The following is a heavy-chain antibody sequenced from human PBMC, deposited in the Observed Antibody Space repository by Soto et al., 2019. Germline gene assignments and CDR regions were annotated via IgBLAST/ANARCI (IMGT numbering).Heavy chain of an antibody. V-gene: IGHV1-69*04. Sequence: SVKVSCKASGGTFSSYTISWVRQATGQGLEWMGRIIPILGIANYAQKFQGRVTITADKSTSTAYMELSSLRSEDTAVYYCARDQLATMQLHFDYWGQGTLVTVSS. CDR2: IIPILGIA. CDR3: ARDQLATMQLHFDY. J-gene: IGHJ4*02. D-gene: IGHD5-12*01. CDR1: GGTFSSYT.